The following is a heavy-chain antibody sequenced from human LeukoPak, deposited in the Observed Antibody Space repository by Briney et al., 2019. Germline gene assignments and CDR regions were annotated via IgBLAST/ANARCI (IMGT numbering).Heavy chain of an antibody. Sequence: SETLSLTCTVSGGSVSSGNYYWSWIRQPPGKGLEWIGYIYYSGSTNYNPSLKSRVTISVDTSKNQFSLKLSSVTAADTAVYYCARTLGYYDSSGYYRYYFDYWGQGTLVSVSS. V-gene: IGHV4-61*01. J-gene: IGHJ4*02. CDR1: GGSVSSGNYY. CDR3: ARTLGYYDSSGYYRYYFDY. CDR2: IYYSGST. D-gene: IGHD3-22*01.